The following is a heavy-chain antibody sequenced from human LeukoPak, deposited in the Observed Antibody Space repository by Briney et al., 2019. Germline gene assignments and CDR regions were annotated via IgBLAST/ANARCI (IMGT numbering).Heavy chain of an antibody. CDR1: GLTFINYW. CDR2: INRDGSGK. V-gene: IGHV3-7*03. CDR3: ARVEYSGNGNPY. J-gene: IGHJ4*02. D-gene: IGHD1-26*01. Sequence: GGSLRLSCAGSGLTFINYWTTWVRQVPGKGLEWVANINRDGSGKYYLPSVRGRFTISKDDAKDSLYLQMDSLRPEDTAIYYCARVEYSGNGNPYWGQGTLVTVSS.